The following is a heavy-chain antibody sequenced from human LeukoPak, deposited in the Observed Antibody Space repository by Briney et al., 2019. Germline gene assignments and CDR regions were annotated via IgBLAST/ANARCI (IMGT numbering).Heavy chain of an antibody. V-gene: IGHV3-30-3*01. CDR1: GFTFNNYG. CDR3: ARDVSGSYSFDY. J-gene: IGHJ4*02. D-gene: IGHD1-26*01. CDR2: ISYDGSKK. Sequence: GGSLRLSCAAAGFTFNNYGMHWGRQAPGKGLEGVAVISYDGSKKYYADSVKGRFTISRDNWQNTLYLQMNSLRAEETAVYYCARDVSGSYSFDYWGQGTLVTVSS.